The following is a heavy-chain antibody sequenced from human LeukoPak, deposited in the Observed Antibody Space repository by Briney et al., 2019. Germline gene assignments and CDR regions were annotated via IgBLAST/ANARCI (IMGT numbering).Heavy chain of an antibody. Sequence: PGGSLRLSCAASGFTFSSYSMNWVRQAPGKRLEWVSSISSSSSYIYYADSVKGRFTISRDNAKNSLYLQMNSLRAEDAAVYYCARVQTYYYDSSGLYSYWGQGTLVTVSS. J-gene: IGHJ4*02. D-gene: IGHD3-22*01. CDR1: GFTFSSYS. V-gene: IGHV3-21*01. CDR2: ISSSSSYI. CDR3: ARVQTYYYDSSGLYSY.